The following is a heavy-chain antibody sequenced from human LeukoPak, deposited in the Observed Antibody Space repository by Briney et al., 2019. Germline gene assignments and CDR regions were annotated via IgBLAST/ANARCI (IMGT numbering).Heavy chain of an antibody. Sequence: SETLSLTCTVSGGSINGYHWSWIRQPPGKGLEWIGYVSHSGNTNYDPSLKSRVTISIDRSKNQFSLKLSSVTAADTAVYYCATNAAAAPDDTFDIWGQGTLVTVSS. CDR2: VSHSGNT. D-gene: IGHD6-13*01. CDR1: GGSINGYH. J-gene: IGHJ3*02. CDR3: ATNAAAAPDDTFDI. V-gene: IGHV4-59*01.